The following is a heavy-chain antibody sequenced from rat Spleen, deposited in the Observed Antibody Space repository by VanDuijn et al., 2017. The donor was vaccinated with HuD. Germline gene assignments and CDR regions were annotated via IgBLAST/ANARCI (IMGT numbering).Heavy chain of an antibody. J-gene: IGHJ3*01. D-gene: IGHD1-7*01. CDR2: ISYDGSKT. Sequence: EVQLVESDGGLVQPGRSLKLSCAASGFTFCDFYMAWVRQAPTKGLEWVATISYDGSKTYYRDSVKGRFTISRDNARRTLNLHMDSLRSEDTAIYYCTRPSYGYPFAYWGQGTLVTVSS. V-gene: IGHV5-29*01. CDR3: TRPSYGYPFAY. CDR1: GFTFCDFY.